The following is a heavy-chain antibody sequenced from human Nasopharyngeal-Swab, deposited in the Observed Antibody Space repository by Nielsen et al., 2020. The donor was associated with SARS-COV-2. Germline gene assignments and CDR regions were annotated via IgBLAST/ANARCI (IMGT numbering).Heavy chain of an antibody. Sequence: WIRQPPGKGLEWVAIIWYDGNNKYYGDSVKGRFTISRDNSKNTLYLQMNSLRAEDSAVYYCARGSVAGPFDYWGQGTLVTV. D-gene: IGHD6-19*01. J-gene: IGHJ4*02. V-gene: IGHV3-33*01. CDR2: IWYDGNNK. CDR3: ARGSVAGPFDY.